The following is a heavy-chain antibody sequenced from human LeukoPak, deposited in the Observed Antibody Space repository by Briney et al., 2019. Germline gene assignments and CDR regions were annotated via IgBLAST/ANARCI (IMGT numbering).Heavy chain of an antibody. CDR3: ARAYTSSCRWFDP. CDR2: IYYSGST. Sequence: SQTLSLTCTVCGGSISSGGYYWSWIRQHPGKGLEWIGYIYYSGSTYYNPSLKSRVTISVDTSKNQFSLKLSSVTAADTAVYHCARAYTSSCRWFDPWGQGTLVTVSS. J-gene: IGHJ5*02. D-gene: IGHD6-13*01. CDR1: GGSISSGGYY. V-gene: IGHV4-31*03.